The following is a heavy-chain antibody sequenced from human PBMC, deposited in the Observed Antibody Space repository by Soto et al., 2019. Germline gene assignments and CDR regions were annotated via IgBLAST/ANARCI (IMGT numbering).Heavy chain of an antibody. CDR1: GGSISRNSYY. D-gene: IGHD4-17*01. CDR2: IYYSGMT. V-gene: IGHV4-39*01. J-gene: IGHJ4*02. Sequence: SETLSLTCNVSGGSISRNSYYWGWIRQPPGKGLEWIGGIYYSGMTYSNPSLKSRVTISEDRSKNQFSLKLSSVTAADTAVYYCATVTTTVTNPAFRDYWGQGTLVTVSS. CDR3: ATVTTTVTNPAFRDY.